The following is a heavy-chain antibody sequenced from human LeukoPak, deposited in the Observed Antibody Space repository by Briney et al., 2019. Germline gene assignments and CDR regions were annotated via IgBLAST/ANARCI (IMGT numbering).Heavy chain of an antibody. J-gene: IGHJ4*02. CDR2: INTNTGNP. D-gene: IGHD4-23*01. CDR3: ARARYGGNPPEGY. V-gene: IGHV7-4-1*01. Sequence: ASVKVSCKASGYTFSSYAINWVRQAPGQGLEWMGWINTNTGNPTYARGFTGRFVFSLDTSVNTAYLQIFSLKAEDTAVYYCARARYGGNPPEGYWGQGTLVTVSS. CDR1: GYTFSSYA.